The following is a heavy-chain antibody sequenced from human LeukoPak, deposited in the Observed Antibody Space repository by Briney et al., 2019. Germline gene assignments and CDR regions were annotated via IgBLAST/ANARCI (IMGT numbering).Heavy chain of an antibody. J-gene: IGHJ4*02. CDR1: GFTFSSYA. CDR2: ISGSGGST. Sequence: PGGSLRLSCAASGFTFSSYAMSWVRQAPGKGLEWVSAISGSGGSTYYADSVKGRFTISRDNSKNTLYLQMNSLRAEDTAVYYCAKAGLLWFGEPHFDYWGQGTLVTVSS. D-gene: IGHD3-10*01. V-gene: IGHV3-23*01. CDR3: AKAGLLWFGEPHFDY.